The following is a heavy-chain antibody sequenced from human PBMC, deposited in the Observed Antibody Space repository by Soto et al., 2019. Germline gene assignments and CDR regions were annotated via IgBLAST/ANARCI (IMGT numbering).Heavy chain of an antibody. J-gene: IGHJ6*03. CDR3: TKRVSGFVL. V-gene: IGHV3-9*01. D-gene: IGHD3-22*01. CDR2: ISYNSVVI. Sequence: PGGSLRLCCEASGFSFDKSGMHWVREIPGKGLEWVSGISYNSVVINYVDSVKGRFTIFRDNAKNSLYLQMNSLRPEDTALYYCTKRVSGFVLWGNATTVTVS. CDR1: GFSFDKSG.